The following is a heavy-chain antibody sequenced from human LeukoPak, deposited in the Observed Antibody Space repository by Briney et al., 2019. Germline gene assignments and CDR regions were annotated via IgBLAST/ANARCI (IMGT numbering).Heavy chain of an antibody. CDR1: GFTFSSYA. J-gene: IGHJ4*02. CDR3: ATALSRTAPGYYFDY. V-gene: IGHV3-23*01. Sequence: PGGSLRLSCAASGFTFSSYAMSWVRQAPGKGLEWVSAISGSGGSTYYADSVKGRFTISRDNSKNTLYLQMNSLRSEDTAVYYCATALSRTAPGYYFDYWGQGTLVTVSS. D-gene: IGHD1-1*01. CDR2: ISGSGGST.